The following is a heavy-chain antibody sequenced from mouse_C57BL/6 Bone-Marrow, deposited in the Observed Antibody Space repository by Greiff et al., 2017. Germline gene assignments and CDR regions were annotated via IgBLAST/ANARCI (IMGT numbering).Heavy chain of an antibody. CDR2: IYPGSGST. V-gene: IGHV1-55*01. D-gene: IGHD2-12*01. CDR1: GYTFTSYW. J-gene: IGHJ1*03. CDR3: ARPCYSDCWYFDV. Sequence: VQLQQPGAELVKPGASVKMSCKASGYTFTSYWITWVKQRPGQGLEWIGDIYPGSGSTNYNEKFKSKATLTVDTTSSTAYMQRNSLTSEGSAVYYAARPCYSDCWYFDVWGTGTTVTVSP.